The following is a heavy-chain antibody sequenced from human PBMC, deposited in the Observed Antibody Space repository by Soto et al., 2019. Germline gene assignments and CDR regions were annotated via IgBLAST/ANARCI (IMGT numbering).Heavy chain of an antibody. V-gene: IGHV4-39*01. CDR1: GGSISSSSDY. J-gene: IGHJ4*02. Sequence: SETLSLTRTVSGGSISSSSDYWGRIRKPPGKGLEWIGSIYYSGSTYYNPSLKSRVTISVDTSKNQFSLKLSSVTAADTAVYYCARLVYDSSGYRPGWGQGTLVTVSS. CDR3: ARLVYDSSGYRPG. D-gene: IGHD3-22*01. CDR2: IYYSGST.